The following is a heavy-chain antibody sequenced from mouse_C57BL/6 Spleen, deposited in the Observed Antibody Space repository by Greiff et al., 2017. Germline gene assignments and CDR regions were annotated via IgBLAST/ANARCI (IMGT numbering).Heavy chain of an antibody. V-gene: IGHV3-6*01. J-gene: IGHJ2*01. CDR1: GYSITSGYY. D-gene: IGHD2-3*01. CDR2: ISYDGSN. CDR3: ARARGYDGFDY. Sequence: EVKLVESGPGLVKPSQSLSLTCSVTGYSITSGYYWNWIRQFPGNKLEWMGYISYDGSNNYNPSLKNRISITRDTSKNQFFLKLNSVTTEDTATYYCARARGYDGFDYWGQGTTLTVSS.